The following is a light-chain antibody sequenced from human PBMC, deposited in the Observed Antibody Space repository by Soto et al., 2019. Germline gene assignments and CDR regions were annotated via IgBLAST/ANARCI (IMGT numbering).Light chain of an antibody. CDR3: QKYSSVPV. CDR1: QGIRNF. J-gene: IGKJ3*01. CDR2: AAS. Sequence: DIQMTQSPTSLSASVGDRVTITCRASQGIRNFVDWYQQKPGKAPKLLIYAASTLQSGVPSRFSGSGSGTDFTLPNNSLQQEYVATYSCQKYSSVPVFGPGTKVEIK. V-gene: IGKV1-27*01.